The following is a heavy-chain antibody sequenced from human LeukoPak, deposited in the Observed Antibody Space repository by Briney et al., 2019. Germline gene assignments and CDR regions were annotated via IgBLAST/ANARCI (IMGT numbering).Heavy chain of an antibody. CDR3: ARDARTNIAVAGTFDD. D-gene: IGHD6-19*01. CDR2: ISYDGNNK. J-gene: IGHJ4*02. Sequence: GRSLRLSCAASGFTFRTYAMHWVRQAPGKGLEWVAVISYDGNNKYYADSVKGQFTISRDNSKNTLYLQMNSLRAEDTAVYYCARDARTNIAVAGTFDDWGQGTLVTVSS. V-gene: IGHV3-30-3*01. CDR1: GFTFRTYA.